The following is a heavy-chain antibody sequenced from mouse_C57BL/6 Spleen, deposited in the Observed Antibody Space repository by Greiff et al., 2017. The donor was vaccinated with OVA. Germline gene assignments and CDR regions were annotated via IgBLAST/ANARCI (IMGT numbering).Heavy chain of an antibody. J-gene: IGHJ1*03. CDR3: ARYGSFYWYFDV. CDR1: GYTFTSYW. V-gene: IGHV1-55*01. D-gene: IGHD1-1*01. Sequence: QVQLQQSGAELVKPGASVKMSCKASGYTFTSYWITWVKQRPGQGLEWIGDIYPGSGSTNYNEKFKSKATLTVDTSSSTAYMQLSSLTSEDSAVYYCARYGSFYWYFDVWGTGTTVTVSS. CDR2: IYPGSGST.